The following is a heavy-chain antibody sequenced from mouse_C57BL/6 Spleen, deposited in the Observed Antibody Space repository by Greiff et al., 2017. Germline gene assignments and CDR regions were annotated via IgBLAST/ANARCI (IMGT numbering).Heavy chain of an antibody. CDR1: GYSITSGYY. V-gene: IGHV3-6*01. D-gene: IGHD1-1*01. CDR2: ISYDGSN. Sequence: VQLKESGPGLVKPSQSLSLTCSVTGYSITSGYYWNWIRQFPGNKLEWMGYISYDGSNNYNPSLKNRISITRDTSKNQFFLKLNSVTTEDTATYYCAKGLRSARDYWGQGTSVTVSS. CDR3: AKGLRSARDY. J-gene: IGHJ4*01.